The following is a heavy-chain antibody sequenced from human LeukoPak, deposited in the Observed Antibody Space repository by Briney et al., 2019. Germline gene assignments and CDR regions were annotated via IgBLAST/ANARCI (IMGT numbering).Heavy chain of an antibody. CDR2: TYYRSKWYN. D-gene: IGHD6-19*01. V-gene: IGHV6-1*01. CDR3: ARDVAAGAGTPFDY. Sequence: SQTLSLTCALSGDSFSSNSAAWDWLRQSPWRGLEWLGSTYYRSKWYNDYAVSVKSRIAINPDTSKNQFSLQLNSVTPEDTAVYYCARDVAAGAGTPFDYWGQGTLVTVSS. J-gene: IGHJ4*02. CDR1: GDSFSSNSAA.